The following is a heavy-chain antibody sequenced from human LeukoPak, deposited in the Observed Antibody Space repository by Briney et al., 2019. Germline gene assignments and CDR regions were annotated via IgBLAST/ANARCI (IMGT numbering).Heavy chain of an antibody. CDR1: GFTFSTYW. Sequence: GGSLRLSCSASGFTFSTYWMSWVRQAPGKGLEWVANMKRDGSEIYYVDSVRGRFTISRDNARNSLYLQMNSLRAEDTAVYYCARRYIDYWGQGTLVTVSS. J-gene: IGHJ4*02. V-gene: IGHV3-7*03. CDR3: ARRYIDY. CDR2: MKRDGSEI.